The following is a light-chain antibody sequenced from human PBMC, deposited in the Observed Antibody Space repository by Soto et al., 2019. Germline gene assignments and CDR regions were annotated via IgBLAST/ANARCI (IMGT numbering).Light chain of an antibody. J-gene: IGLJ1*01. V-gene: IGLV2-8*01. CDR2: EVT. Sequence: QSVLTQPPSASGSPGQSVTIFCTGTSSDIGAYNYVSWYQQHPGKVPKLIIYEVTKRPSGVPDRFSASKSGNTASLTVSGLQAEDEADYYCSSHGGANNFYVFGTGTKVTVL. CDR3: SSHGGANNFYV. CDR1: SSDIGAYNY.